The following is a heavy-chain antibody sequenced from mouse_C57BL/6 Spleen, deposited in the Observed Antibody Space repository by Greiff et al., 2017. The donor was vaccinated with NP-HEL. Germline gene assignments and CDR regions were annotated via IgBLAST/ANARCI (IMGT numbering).Heavy chain of an antibody. Sequence: EVKLQESGGGLVKPGGSLKLSCAASGFTFSSYAMSWVRQTPEKRLEWVATISDGGSYTYYPDNVKGRFTISRDNAKNNLYLQMSHLKSEDTAMYYCARAYFAYWGQGTLVTVSA. CDR3: ARAYFAY. V-gene: IGHV5-4*03. CDR1: GFTFSSYA. CDR2: ISDGGSYT. D-gene: IGHD6-5*01. J-gene: IGHJ3*01.